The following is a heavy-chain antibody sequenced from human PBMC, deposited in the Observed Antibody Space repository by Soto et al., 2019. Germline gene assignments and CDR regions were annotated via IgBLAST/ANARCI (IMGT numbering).Heavy chain of an antibody. V-gene: IGHV4-61*01. CDR1: GGSVITGSYD. J-gene: IGHJ6*02. Sequence: PSETLSLTCTVSGGSVITGSYDWIWIRQPPGKGLEWIGKIFFTGSAHYNPSLRNRVTMSVDTSKDQFSLTLTSVTAADTAVYYCARDGHGMDVWGQGTTVTVSS. CDR3: ARDGHGMDV. CDR2: IFFTGSA.